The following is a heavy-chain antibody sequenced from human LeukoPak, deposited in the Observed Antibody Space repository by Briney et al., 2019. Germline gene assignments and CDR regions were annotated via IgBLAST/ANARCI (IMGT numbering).Heavy chain of an antibody. CDR3: ARAIDYYGSGSYYYYFDY. CDR2: IKQDGSEK. D-gene: IGHD3-10*01. CDR1: GFTFSRYW. Sequence: PGGSLRLSCAASGFTFSRYWMSWVRQAPGKGMEWVANIKQDGSEKYYVDSVKGRFTISRDNAKNSLYLQMNILRAEDTAVYYCARAIDYYGSGSYYYYFDYWGQGTLVTVSS. J-gene: IGHJ4*02. V-gene: IGHV3-7*01.